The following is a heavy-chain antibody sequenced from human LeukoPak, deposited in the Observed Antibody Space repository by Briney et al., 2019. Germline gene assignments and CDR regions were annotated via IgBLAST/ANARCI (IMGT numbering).Heavy chain of an antibody. J-gene: IGHJ4*02. Sequence: PGGSLRLSCAASGFTFSNYAMSWVRQAPGKGLEWVSVISGSGGNTYYADSVMGRFTISRDNSKNTLYLQMNSLRAEDTAVYYCAKDRYDILTGYLYDYWGQGTLVTVSS. CDR1: GFTFSNYA. CDR3: AKDRYDILTGYLYDY. V-gene: IGHV3-23*01. D-gene: IGHD3-9*01. CDR2: ISGSGGNT.